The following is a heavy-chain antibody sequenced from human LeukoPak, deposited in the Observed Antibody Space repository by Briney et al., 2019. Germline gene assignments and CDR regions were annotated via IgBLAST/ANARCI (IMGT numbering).Heavy chain of an antibody. CDR1: GGSISPYY. CDR2: IYTSGST. V-gene: IGHV4-4*07. J-gene: IGHJ5*02. D-gene: IGHD1-26*01. Sequence: SETLSLTCTVSGGSISPYYWSWIRQPAGKGLEWIGRIYTSGSTNYNPSLKSRVTMSVDTSTNQFSLKLSSVTAADTAVYYCARDGYSGSYLFDPWGRGTLVTVPS. CDR3: ARDGYSGSYLFDP.